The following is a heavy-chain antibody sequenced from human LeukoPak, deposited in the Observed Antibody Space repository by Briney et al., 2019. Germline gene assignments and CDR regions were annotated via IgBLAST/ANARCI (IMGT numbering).Heavy chain of an antibody. CDR1: GFTFSSNW. V-gene: IGHV3-74*01. D-gene: IGHD5-18*01. J-gene: IGHJ4*02. CDR3: AVIQPWPTVLDY. CDR2: INSDGRST. Sequence: GGSLRLSCEASGFTFSSNWMHWVRQAPGKGLVWVSRINSDGRSTSYADSVKGRFTISRDNAKNTLYLQMNSLRVEDTAVYYCAVIQPWPTVLDYWGQGTLVTVSS.